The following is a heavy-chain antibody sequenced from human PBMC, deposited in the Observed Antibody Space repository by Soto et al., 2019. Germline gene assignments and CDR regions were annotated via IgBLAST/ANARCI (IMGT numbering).Heavy chain of an antibody. D-gene: IGHD2-21*02. CDR3: ARDKHIVVVTAARYYYYGMDV. CDR1: GGTFSSYA. CDR2: IIPIFGTA. Sequence: GASVKVSCKASGGTFSSYAISWVRQAPGQGLEWMGGIIPIFGTANYAQKFQGRVTITADESTSTAYMELSSLRSEDTAVYYCARDKHIVVVTAARYYYYGMDVWGQGTTVTVSS. J-gene: IGHJ6*02. V-gene: IGHV1-69*13.